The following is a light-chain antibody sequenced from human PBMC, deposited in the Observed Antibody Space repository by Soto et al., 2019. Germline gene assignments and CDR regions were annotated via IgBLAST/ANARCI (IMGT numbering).Light chain of an antibody. CDR1: STDVGGYNY. J-gene: IGLJ3*02. CDR3: SSYTSSTTWV. CDR2: EVS. V-gene: IGLV2-8*01. Sequence: QSALTQPPSAAGSPGQSVTISCTGTSTDVGGYNYVSWYQQYPGKAPKLMIYEVSKRPSGVPDRFSGSKSGNTASLTVSGLQAEDEADSYCSSYTSSTTWVFGGGTKLTVL.